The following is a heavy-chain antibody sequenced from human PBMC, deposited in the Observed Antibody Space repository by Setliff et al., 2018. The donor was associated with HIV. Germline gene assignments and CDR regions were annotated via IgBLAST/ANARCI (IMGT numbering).Heavy chain of an antibody. CDR2: INAANGNT. V-gene: IGHV1-3*01. CDR1: GFTFTTYA. J-gene: IGHJ6*03. D-gene: IGHD3-10*01. CDR3: AKVRLSGSWGAYYYMDV. Sequence: ASVKVSCKASGFTFTTYAVHWVRQAPGQRLEWMGWINAANGNTKYSQKFQGRVTIIRDTSASTAYMELSSLRSEDTAVYYCAKVRLSGSWGAYYYMDVWGKGTTVTVSS.